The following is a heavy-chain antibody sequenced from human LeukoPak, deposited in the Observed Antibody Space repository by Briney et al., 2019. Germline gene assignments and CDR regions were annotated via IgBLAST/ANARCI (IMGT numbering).Heavy chain of an antibody. CDR2: ISHTGST. CDR1: GGSISNSGYY. V-gene: IGHV4-39*01. CDR3: ATHPDFWSGNPRRGFDY. Sequence: SKTLSLTCTVSGGSISNSGYYWGWIRQPPGKGLEWIGSISHTGSTYYNSSLKSRVTISEDTSKNQFSLRLSSVTAADTAVYYCATHPDFWSGNPRRGFDYWGQGTLVTVSS. D-gene: IGHD3-3*01. J-gene: IGHJ4*02.